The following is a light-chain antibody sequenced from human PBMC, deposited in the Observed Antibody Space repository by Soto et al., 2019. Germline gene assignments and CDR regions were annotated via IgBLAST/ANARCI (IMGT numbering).Light chain of an antibody. CDR2: AAT. CDR1: QSISSY. CDR3: QQSYSNPRT. J-gene: IGKJ1*01. Sequence: DIQMTQSPSSLSASVGDRFTITCRASQSISSYLNWYQHKPGKXPNXXIYAATTLQSGVPSRFSGSGSGTDGTITISSLQPEDFETYYCQQSYSNPRTFGQGTKVDIK. V-gene: IGKV1-39*01.